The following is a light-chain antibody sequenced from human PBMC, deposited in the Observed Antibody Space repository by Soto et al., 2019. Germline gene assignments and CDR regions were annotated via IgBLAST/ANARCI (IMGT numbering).Light chain of an antibody. CDR1: QSLLHSNGYTY. J-gene: IGKJ1*01. Sequence: DLVMTQSPLSLPVTPGEPASISCRSSQSLLHSNGYTYLDWYLQKPGQSPQLLIYLGSNRASGVPDRFSGSGSGTDFTLKISRVEAEDGGVYYCMQALQTPWAFGQGTKVEIK. V-gene: IGKV2-28*01. CDR3: MQALQTPWA. CDR2: LGS.